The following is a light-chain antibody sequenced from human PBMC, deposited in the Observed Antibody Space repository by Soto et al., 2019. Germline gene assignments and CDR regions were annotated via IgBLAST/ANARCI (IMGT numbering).Light chain of an antibody. Sequence: DIQMTQSPSSLSASVGDRVTITCRASQTTNTWLAWYQQKPGTAPKLLIYDASSLEGGVPSRFSASGSGTEFTLTISSLQPDDLATYYCQQYISYPYTFGQGTK. V-gene: IGKV1-5*01. CDR3: QQYISYPYT. J-gene: IGKJ2*01. CDR1: QTTNTW. CDR2: DAS.